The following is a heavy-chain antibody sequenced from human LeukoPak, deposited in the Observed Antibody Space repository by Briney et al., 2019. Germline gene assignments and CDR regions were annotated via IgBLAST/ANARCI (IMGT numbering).Heavy chain of an antibody. CDR1: GYTFTGYY. J-gene: IGHJ4*02. CDR2: INPNSGGT. CDR3: ARGYCSGGDCFPDY. D-gene: IGHD2-15*01. V-gene: IGHV1-2*06. Sequence: ASVKVSCKASGYTFTGYYMHWVRQAPGQGLEWMGRINPNSGGTNYAQKFQGRVTMTRDTSISTAYMELSRLRSDDTAVYYCARGYCSGGDCFPDYWGQGTLVTVSS.